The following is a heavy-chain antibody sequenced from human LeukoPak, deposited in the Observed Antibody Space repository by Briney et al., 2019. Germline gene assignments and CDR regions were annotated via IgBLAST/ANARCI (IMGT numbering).Heavy chain of an antibody. D-gene: IGHD1-26*01. CDR1: GGPFSAYY. CDR2: INYSGST. Sequence: PSENLSLTCAVYGGPFSAYYWSWIRQPPGKGLEWIGEINYSGSTNYDPSLKSRVTISVDTSKNQFSLKLSSVTAADTAVYYCAREGGGSYTHYYMDVWGKGTTVTVSS. V-gene: IGHV4-34*01. CDR3: AREGGGSYTHYYMDV. J-gene: IGHJ6*03.